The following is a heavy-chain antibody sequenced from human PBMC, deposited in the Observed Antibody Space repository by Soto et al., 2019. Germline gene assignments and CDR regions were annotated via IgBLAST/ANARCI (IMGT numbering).Heavy chain of an antibody. D-gene: IGHD3-10*01. CDR1: GFTFSSYA. CDR3: AKASSDMVRGVIKGYRPVDY. V-gene: IGHV3-23*01. Sequence: GGSLRLSCAASGFTFSSYAMSWVRQAPGKGLEWVSAISGSGGSTYYADSVKGRFTISRDNSKNTLYLQMNSLRAEDTAVYYCAKASSDMVRGVIKGYRPVDYWGQGTLVTVSS. CDR2: ISGSGGST. J-gene: IGHJ4*02.